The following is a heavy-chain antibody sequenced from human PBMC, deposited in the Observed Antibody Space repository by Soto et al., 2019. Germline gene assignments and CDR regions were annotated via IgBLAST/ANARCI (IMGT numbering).Heavy chain of an antibody. Sequence: QVQLVQSGAEVKKPGRSVKVSCRASGYTFSAFYMHWVRQAPGQGLEWMGCINPDTGDTNYAQKFQGRVTMTRDTSITTVHMELSRLRSEDTAVYYCTRRGYSAGADEDFWGQGTLVAVSS. CDR2: INPDTGDT. D-gene: IGHD5-18*01. J-gene: IGHJ4*02. CDR3: TRRGYSAGADEDF. CDR1: GYTFSAFY. V-gene: IGHV1-2*02.